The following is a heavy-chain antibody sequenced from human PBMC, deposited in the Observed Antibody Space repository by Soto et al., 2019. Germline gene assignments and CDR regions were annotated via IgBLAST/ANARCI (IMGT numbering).Heavy chain of an antibody. V-gene: IGHV3-23*01. CDR1: GFTFSSHV. CDR3: ARGPRAPPPHDYGMDV. J-gene: IGHJ6*02. CDR2: ISGGGGTT. Sequence: EVQLLESGGGLVQPGGSLRLSCAASGFTFSSHVMNWVRQAPGKGLEWVAAISGGGGTTFYGDSVEGWFSMSRDNSKNTLLLQMNRLRAEDTAVYYCARGPRAPPPHDYGMDVWGQGTTVTVSS.